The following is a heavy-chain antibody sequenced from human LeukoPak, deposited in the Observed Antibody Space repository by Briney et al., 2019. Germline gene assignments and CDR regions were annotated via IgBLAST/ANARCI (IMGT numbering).Heavy chain of an antibody. D-gene: IGHD5-12*01. CDR1: GYTFTSYA. V-gene: IGHV1-3*01. CDR2: INAGNGNT. J-gene: IGHJ4*02. Sequence: ASVKVSCKASGYTFTSYAMHWVRQAPGQRLERMGWINAGNGNTKYSQKFQGRVTITRDTSASTAYMELSSLRSEDTAVYYCARGQPDIVATAYFDYWGQGTLVTVSS. CDR3: ARGQPDIVATAYFDY.